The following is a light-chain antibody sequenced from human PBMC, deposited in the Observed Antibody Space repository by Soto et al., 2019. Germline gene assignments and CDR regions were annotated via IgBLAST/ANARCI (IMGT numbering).Light chain of an antibody. J-gene: IGKJ5*01. Sequence: RASQSVSSYLAWYQQKPGQAPRLLIYDASNRATGIPARFSGSGYGTAYTLGLRTLEPEESAVSFCEGRSTWLGSVGQGTRLEIK. CDR3: EGRSTWLGS. CDR1: QSVSSY. V-gene: IGKV3-11*01. CDR2: DAS.